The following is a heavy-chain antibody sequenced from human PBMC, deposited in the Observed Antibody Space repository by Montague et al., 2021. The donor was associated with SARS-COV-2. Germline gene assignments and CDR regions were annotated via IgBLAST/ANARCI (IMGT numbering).Heavy chain of an antibody. J-gene: IGHJ2*01. CDR2: ISSNGKT. V-gene: IGHV4-4*09. D-gene: IGHD3-22*01. Sequence: SETLSLTCTVSGGSINDHYGSWIRQSPGKGLEWIGYISSNGKTNYNPSLKSRVTLSADVSRNEFSLKLDSVTAADTAVYFCARRGYYDSAGYHWHLDLWGRGMLVTVSS. CDR1: GGSINDHY. CDR3: ARRGYYDSAGYHWHLDL.